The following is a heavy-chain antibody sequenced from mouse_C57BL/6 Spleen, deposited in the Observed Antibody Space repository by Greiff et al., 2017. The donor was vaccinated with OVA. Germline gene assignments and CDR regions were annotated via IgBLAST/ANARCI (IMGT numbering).Heavy chain of an antibody. J-gene: IGHJ2*01. CDR3: ARVGDYSHFDY. V-gene: IGHV5-4*01. CDR1: GFTFSSYA. Sequence: DVHLVESGGGLVKPGGSLKLSCAASGFTFSSYAMSWVRQTPEKRLEWVATISDGGSYTYYPDNVKGRFTISRDNAKNNLYLQMSHLKSEDTAMYYCARVGDYSHFDYWGQGTTLTVSS. D-gene: IGHD2-12*01. CDR2: ISDGGSYT.